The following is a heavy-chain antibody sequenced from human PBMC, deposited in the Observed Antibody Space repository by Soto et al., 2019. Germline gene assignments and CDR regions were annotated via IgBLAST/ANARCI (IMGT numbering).Heavy chain of an antibody. D-gene: IGHD6-13*01. J-gene: IGHJ6*02. Sequence: QVQLVQSGAEVKKPGASVKVSCKASGYTFSNYDINWVRQATGQGLEWMGWMNPTSGDTGYAQKFQGRVTMTRNTSISTAYMDLSSLRSDDTAVYYCARVGSPYDYHGMDVWGQGTTVTVFS. V-gene: IGHV1-8*01. CDR3: ARVGSPYDYHGMDV. CDR2: MNPTSGDT. CDR1: GYTFSNYD.